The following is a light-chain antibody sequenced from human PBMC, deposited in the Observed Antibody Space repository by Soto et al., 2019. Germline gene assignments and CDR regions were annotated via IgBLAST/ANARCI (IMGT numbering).Light chain of an antibody. CDR1: SSDVGAYKY. CDR2: EVI. CDR3: TSYVGNDIWV. V-gene: IGLV2-8*01. Sequence: QSVLTQPPSASGSPGQSVTISCTGTSSDVGAYKYVSWYQQYPGKAPKLMFYEVIKRPSGVPDRFSGSKSGNTASLTVSGLQAEDEADYYCTSYVGNDIWVFGGGTKLTVL. J-gene: IGLJ3*02.